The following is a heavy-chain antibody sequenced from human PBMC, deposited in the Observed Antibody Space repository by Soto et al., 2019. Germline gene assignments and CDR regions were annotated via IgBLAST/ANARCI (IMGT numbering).Heavy chain of an antibody. CDR2: ISYDGSNK. D-gene: IGHD3-10*01. CDR1: GFTFSSYG. Sequence: GSLRLSCAASGFTFSSYGMHWVRQAPGKGLEWVAVISYDGSNKYYADSVKGRFTISRDNSKNTLYLQMNSLRAEDTAVYYCAKWDSGSSFDYWGQGTLVTVSS. CDR3: AKWDSGSSFDY. V-gene: IGHV3-30*18. J-gene: IGHJ4*02.